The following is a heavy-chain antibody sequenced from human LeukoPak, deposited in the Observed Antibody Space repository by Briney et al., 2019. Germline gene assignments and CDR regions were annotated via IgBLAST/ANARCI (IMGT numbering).Heavy chain of an antibody. CDR3: SSMVRGAPPFYYYYGMDV. D-gene: IGHD3-10*01. J-gene: IGHJ6*02. CDR2: IYYSGST. V-gene: IGHV4-31*03. Sequence: SETLSLTCTVSGGSISSGGYYWSWILQHPGKGLERIGYIYYSGSTYYNPSLKSRVTISVDTSKNQFSLKLSSVTAADTAVYYCSSMVRGAPPFYYYYGMDVWGQGTTVTVSS. CDR1: GGSISSGGYY.